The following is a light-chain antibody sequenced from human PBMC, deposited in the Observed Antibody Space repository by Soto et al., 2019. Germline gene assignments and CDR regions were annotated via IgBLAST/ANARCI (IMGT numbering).Light chain of an antibody. CDR1: SSDVGSYDL. Sequence: QSALTQPASVSGSPGQSITISCTAASSDVGSYDLVSWYQQHPGKAPKLMIYEGTKRPSGVSNRFSGSKSGNTASLTISGIQADDEADYHCCSYAGGRTVVFGGGTKLTVL. J-gene: IGLJ2*01. V-gene: IGLV2-23*01. CDR3: CSYAGGRTVV. CDR2: EGT.